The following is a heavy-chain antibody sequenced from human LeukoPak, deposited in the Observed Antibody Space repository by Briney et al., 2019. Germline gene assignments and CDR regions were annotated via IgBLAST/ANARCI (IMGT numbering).Heavy chain of an antibody. Sequence: EGPLRLSCAASGFTFSSYEMNWVRQAPGKGLEWVSYISSSGSTIYYADSVKGRFTISRDNAKNSLYLQMNSLRAEDTAVYYCARDVNYYGSGSYDYWGQGTLVTVSS. D-gene: IGHD3-10*01. CDR1: GFTFSSYE. V-gene: IGHV3-48*03. J-gene: IGHJ4*02. CDR3: ARDVNYYGSGSYDY. CDR2: ISSSGSTI.